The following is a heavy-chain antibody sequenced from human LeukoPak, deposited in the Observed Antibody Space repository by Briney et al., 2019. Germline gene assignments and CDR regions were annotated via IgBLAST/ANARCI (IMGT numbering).Heavy chain of an antibody. CDR3: ARDMTDWWFDP. Sequence: SETLSLTCTVSGGSISSGGYCWSWIRQHPGKGLEWIGYIYYSGSTHYNPSLKSRVTISVDTSKNQFSLKLSSVTAADTAVYYCARDMTDWWFDPWGQGTLVTVSS. CDR2: IYYSGST. V-gene: IGHV4-31*03. CDR1: GGSISSGGYC. D-gene: IGHD3-9*01. J-gene: IGHJ5*02.